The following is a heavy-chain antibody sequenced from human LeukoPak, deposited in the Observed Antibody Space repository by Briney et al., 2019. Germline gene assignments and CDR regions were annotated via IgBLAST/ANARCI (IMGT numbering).Heavy chain of an antibody. V-gene: IGHV3-23*01. Sequence: GGSLRHSCAVSGFTFSGYAMSWVRQAPGKGLEWVSVISGSGGSTYHADSVKGRFTISRDNSKNTLYLQMNSLRAEDTAVYYCAKSLRGRETSSFDYWGQGTLVTVSS. CDR3: AKSLRGRETSSFDY. J-gene: IGHJ4*02. CDR2: ISGSGGST. CDR1: GFTFSGYA. D-gene: IGHD3-10*01.